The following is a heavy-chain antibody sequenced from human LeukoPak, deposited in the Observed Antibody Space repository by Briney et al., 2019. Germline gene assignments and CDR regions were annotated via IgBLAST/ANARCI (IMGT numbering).Heavy chain of an antibody. Sequence: SETLSLTCTVSGGSISSYYWSWIRQPAGKGLEWIGRIYTSGSTNYNPSLKSRVTMSVDTSKNQFSLKLSSVTAADTAVYYCARVCGYGYGLRVVPSRGFDPWGQGTLVTVSS. CDR1: GGSISSYY. V-gene: IGHV4-4*07. CDR3: ARVCGYGYGLRVVPSRGFDP. D-gene: IGHD5-18*01. CDR2: IYTSGST. J-gene: IGHJ5*02.